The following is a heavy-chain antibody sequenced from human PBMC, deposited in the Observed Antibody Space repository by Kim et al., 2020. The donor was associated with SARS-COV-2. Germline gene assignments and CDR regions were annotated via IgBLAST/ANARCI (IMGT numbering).Heavy chain of an antibody. D-gene: IGHD5-12*01. CDR3: ARKHGMATPYWYFDL. J-gene: IGHJ2*01. V-gene: IGHV3-30*07. Sequence: DSGKGRFTISRDNSKNTLYLQMNSLRAEDTAVYYCARKHGMATPYWYFDLWGRGTLVTVSS.